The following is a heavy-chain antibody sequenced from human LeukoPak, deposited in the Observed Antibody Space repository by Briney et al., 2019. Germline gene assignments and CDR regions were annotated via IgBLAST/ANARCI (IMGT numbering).Heavy chain of an antibody. J-gene: IGHJ4*02. D-gene: IGHD4-11*01. CDR2: INHSGST. CDR3: ATRTTVTTYFDY. V-gene: IGHV4-34*01. CDR1: GGSFSGYY. Sequence: PSETLSLTCAVFGGSFSGYYWSWIRQPPGKGLEWIGEINHSGSTSYNPSLKSRVTISVDTSKNQFSLKLSSVTAADTAVYYCATRTTVTTYFDYWGQGTLVTVSS.